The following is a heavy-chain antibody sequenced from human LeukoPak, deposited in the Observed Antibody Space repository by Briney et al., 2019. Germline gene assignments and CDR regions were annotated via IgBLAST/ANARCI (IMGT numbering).Heavy chain of an antibody. Sequence: SETLSLTCTVSGDSISRGSHYWGWIRQPPGKGLEWIGSLSYYESTYYNPSLKSRVIISVDTSKNQFSLKLSSVTATDTAVYFCARHGWDSTSSPFDYWGQGTLVTVSS. CDR2: LSYYEST. D-gene: IGHD6-6*01. V-gene: IGHV4-39*01. CDR1: GDSISRGSHY. CDR3: ARHGWDSTSSPFDY. J-gene: IGHJ4*02.